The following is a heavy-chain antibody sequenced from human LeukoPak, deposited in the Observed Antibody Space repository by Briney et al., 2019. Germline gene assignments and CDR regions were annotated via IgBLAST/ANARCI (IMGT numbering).Heavy chain of an antibody. J-gene: IGHJ3*02. CDR3: ARERYYYDSSGPSDAFDI. CDR2: IYTSGTT. CDR1: GGSFSTYY. Sequence: SETLSLTCTVSGGSFSTYYWSWIRQPAGKGLEWIGHIYTSGTTNYNPSLKSRVTISVDTSKNQFSLKLSSVTAADTAVYYCARERYYYDSSGPSDAFDIWGQGTMVTVSS. V-gene: IGHV4-4*07. D-gene: IGHD3-22*01.